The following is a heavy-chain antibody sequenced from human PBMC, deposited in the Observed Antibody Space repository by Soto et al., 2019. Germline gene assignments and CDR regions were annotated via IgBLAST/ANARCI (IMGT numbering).Heavy chain of an antibody. J-gene: IGHJ6*02. V-gene: IGHV3-30*18. CDR3: AKEIGYSYGLGYYYYGMDV. CDR1: GFTFSSYG. Sequence: GSLRLSCAASGFTFSSYGMHWVRQAPGKGLEWVAVISYDGSNKYYADSVKGRFTISRDNSKNTLYLQMNSLRAEDTAVYYCAKEIGYSYGLGYYYYGMDVWGQGTTVTVSS. D-gene: IGHD5-18*01. CDR2: ISYDGSNK.